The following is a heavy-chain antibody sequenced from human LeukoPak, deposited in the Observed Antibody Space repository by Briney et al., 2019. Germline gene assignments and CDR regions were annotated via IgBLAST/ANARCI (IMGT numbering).Heavy chain of an antibody. J-gene: IGHJ5*02. CDR1: GYTFTSYG. V-gene: IGHV1-69*13. CDR2: IIPIFGTA. D-gene: IGHD1-14*01. Sequence: SVKVSCKASGYTFTSYGISWVRQAPGQGLEWMGGIIPIFGTANYAQKFQGRVTITADESTSTAYMELSSLRSEDTAVYYCARAGAEGEFDPWGQGTLVTVSS. CDR3: ARAGAEGEFDP.